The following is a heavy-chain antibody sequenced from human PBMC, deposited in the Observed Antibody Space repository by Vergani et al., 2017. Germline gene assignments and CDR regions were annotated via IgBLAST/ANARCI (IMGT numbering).Heavy chain of an antibody. CDR3: ASDTHSGQRAYR. Sequence: QVQLQESGPGLVKPSQTLSLTCSVSFDSIRNLYCNWIRQPPGKGLEWIGSIHYSENTNYNPPLKTRVTSSVDTSKNQFSLTLTSVTAADTSVYYCASDTHSGQRAYRWGQGILVTVTS. J-gene: IGHJ5*02. CDR1: FDSIRNLY. CDR2: IHYSENT. V-gene: IGHV4-59*11. D-gene: IGHD6-19*01.